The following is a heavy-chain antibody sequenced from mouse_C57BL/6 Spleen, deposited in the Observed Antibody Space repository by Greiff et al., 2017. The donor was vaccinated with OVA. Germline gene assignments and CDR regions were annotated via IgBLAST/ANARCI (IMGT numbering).Heavy chain of an antibody. J-gene: IGHJ3*01. Sequence: EVKLMESGGGLVQPGGSLKLSCAASGFTFSDYYMYWVRQTPEKRLEWVAYISNGGGSTYYPDTVKGRFTISRDNAKNTLYLQMSRLKSEDTAMYYCARPIYYDYAWFAYWGQGTLVPVSA. D-gene: IGHD2-4*01. CDR1: GFTFSDYY. CDR3: ARPIYYDYAWFAY. CDR2: ISNGGGST. V-gene: IGHV5-12*01.